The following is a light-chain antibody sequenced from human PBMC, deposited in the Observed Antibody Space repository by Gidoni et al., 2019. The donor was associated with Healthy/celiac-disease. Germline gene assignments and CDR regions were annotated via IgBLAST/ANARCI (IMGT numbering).Light chain of an antibody. CDR2: GAS. CDR3: QQYGSSLL. CDR1: QSVSSSY. J-gene: IGKJ4*02. V-gene: IGKV3-20*01. Sequence: EIVLTQSPGTLSLSPGERATLSCRASQSVSSSYLAWYQQQPGQAPRLLIYGASSRATGIPDRFSGSGSGTDFTLTISRLEPEDFAVYYCQQYGSSLLFGGGTKVEIK.